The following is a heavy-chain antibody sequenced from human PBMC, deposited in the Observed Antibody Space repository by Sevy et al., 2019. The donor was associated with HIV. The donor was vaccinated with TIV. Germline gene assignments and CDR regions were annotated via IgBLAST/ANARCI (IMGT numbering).Heavy chain of an antibody. V-gene: IGHV3-21*01. CDR1: GFTFKDDF. CDR2: ISSRSTFT. D-gene: IGHD3-22*01. Sequence: GGSLRLSCVGSGFTFKDDFMTWVRQAPGKGLEWVSSISSRSTFTYYADSVKGRFTISRDNSKNTLYLQMNNVRVEDTAVYYCARGGYYYDNAAYYALDSWGQGTLVTVSS. J-gene: IGHJ4*02. CDR3: ARGGYYYDNAAYYALDS.